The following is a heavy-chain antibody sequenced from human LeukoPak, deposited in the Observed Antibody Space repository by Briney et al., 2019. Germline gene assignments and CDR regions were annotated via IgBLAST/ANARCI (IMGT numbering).Heavy chain of an antibody. V-gene: IGHV5-51*01. J-gene: IGHJ5*02. Sequence: GESLKISCKGSGYNFTKFWVSWVRQMPGKGLEWMGIIFPGDSDTRYSPSFEGQVTISADKSLSTAYLQWASLKVSDTAMYYCAVTALDNWFDHWGQGTLVTVSS. D-gene: IGHD2-21*02. CDR1: GYNFTKFW. CDR2: IFPGDSDT. CDR3: AVTALDNWFDH.